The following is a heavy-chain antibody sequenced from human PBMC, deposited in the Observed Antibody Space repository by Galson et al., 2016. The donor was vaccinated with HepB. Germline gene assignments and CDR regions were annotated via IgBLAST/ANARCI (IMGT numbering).Heavy chain of an antibody. J-gene: IGHJ4*02. V-gene: IGHV3-15*07. D-gene: IGHD6-19*01. Sequence: LRLSCAASGFTFSNAWMNWVRQAPGKGLEWVGRIKSKTDGGTTDYAAPVKGRFTISRDDSKNTLYLQMTSLRTEDTAVYYCTTVLSTASMSGWYDWGFDSWGQGTLVSVSS. CDR2: IKSKTDGGTT. CDR1: GFTFSNAW. CDR3: TTVLSTASMSGWYDWGFDS.